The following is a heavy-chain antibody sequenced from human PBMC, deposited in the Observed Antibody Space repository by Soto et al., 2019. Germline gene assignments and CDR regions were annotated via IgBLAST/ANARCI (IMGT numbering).Heavy chain of an antibody. D-gene: IGHD2-15*01. CDR2: IKEDGSEK. J-gene: IGHJ4*02. CDR3: AQGRRIFDN. Sequence: EVQLVESGGGLVQPGGSLRLSCAASGFTFSSYWMSWVRQAPGKGLEWVANIKEDGSEKYYVDSVKGRFTISRDNAKNSLYLQMNSLRAADTAVYYCAQGRRIFDNWGQGTLVTVSS. V-gene: IGHV3-7*01. CDR1: GFTFSSYW.